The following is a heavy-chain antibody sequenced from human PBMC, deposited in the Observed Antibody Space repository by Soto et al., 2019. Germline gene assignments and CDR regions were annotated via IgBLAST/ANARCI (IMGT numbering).Heavy chain of an antibody. CDR2: ISYDGSNK. J-gene: IGHJ4*02. CDR3: AKDLGGSGDY. D-gene: IGHD2-15*01. CDR1: GFTFSSYG. V-gene: IGHV3-30*18. Sequence: QVQLVESGGGVVQPGRSLRLSCAASGFTFSSYGMHWVRQAPGKGLEWVAVISYDGSNKYYADSVKGRFTISRDNSKNTLYLQMNSLRAEDTAVYYCAKDLGGSGDYWGQGTLVTVSS.